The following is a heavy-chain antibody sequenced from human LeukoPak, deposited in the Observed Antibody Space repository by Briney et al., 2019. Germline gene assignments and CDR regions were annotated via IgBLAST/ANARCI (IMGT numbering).Heavy chain of an antibody. V-gene: IGHV4-59*08. CDR2: IYYSGGT. CDR1: GDSLSSYY. D-gene: IGHD5-18*01. CDR3: ARHVGNSYGHRAFDI. J-gene: IGHJ3*02. Sequence: SETLSLTCSVSGDSLSSYYWSWIRQPPGKGLEWIGYIYYSGGTNYNPSLKSRVTISIDTSKNQFSLKLSSVTAADTAVYYCARHVGNSYGHRAFDIWGQGTMVTVSS.